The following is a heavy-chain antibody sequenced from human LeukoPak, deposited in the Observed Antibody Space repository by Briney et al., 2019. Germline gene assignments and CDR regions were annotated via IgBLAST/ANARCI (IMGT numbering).Heavy chain of an antibody. J-gene: IGHJ3*02. D-gene: IGHD6-13*01. Sequence: PGGSLRLSCAASGFTFSSYGMHWVRQAPGKGLEWVSSISSSSSYIYYADSVKGRFTISRDNAKNSLYLQMNSLRAEDTAVYYCARDLTYSSSRNDAFDIWGQGTMVTVSS. CDR1: GFTFSSYG. CDR2: ISSSSSYI. V-gene: IGHV3-21*01. CDR3: ARDLTYSSSRNDAFDI.